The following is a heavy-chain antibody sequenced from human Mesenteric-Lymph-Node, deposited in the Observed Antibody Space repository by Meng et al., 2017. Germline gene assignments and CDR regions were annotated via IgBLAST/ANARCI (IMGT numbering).Heavy chain of an antibody. CDR2: IDPSGESP. J-gene: IGHJ4*02. V-gene: IGHV1-46*01. Sequence: QVQLVQSGAEVKKPGASVKVSCKASRDTFTSNYMHWVRQAPGQGLEWLGIIDPSGESPSYAQRFRGRVTMTRDTSTSTVYMELISLGSDDTAVYYCATTPTRTLGSDIDYWGQGTLVTVSS. CDR3: ATTPTRTLGSDIDY. CDR1: RDTFTSNY. D-gene: IGHD3-10*01.